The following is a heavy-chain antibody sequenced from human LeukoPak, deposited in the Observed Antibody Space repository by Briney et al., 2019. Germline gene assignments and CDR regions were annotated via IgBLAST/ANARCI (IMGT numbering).Heavy chain of an antibody. CDR2: INHSGST. D-gene: IGHD4-23*01. J-gene: IGHJ4*02. CDR1: GGSFSGYY. CDR3: ARWSHGGTYYFDY. V-gene: IGHV4-34*01. Sequence: SETLSLTCAVYGGSFSGYYWSWIRQPPGKGLEWIGEINHSGSTNYNPSLKSRVTISVDTSKNQFSLKLSSVTAADTAVYYCARWSHGGTYYFDYWGQGTLVTVSS.